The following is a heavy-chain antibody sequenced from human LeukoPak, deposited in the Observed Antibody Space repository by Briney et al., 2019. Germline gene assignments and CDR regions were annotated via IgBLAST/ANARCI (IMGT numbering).Heavy chain of an antibody. Sequence: SETLSLTCTVSGGSISSYYWSWIRQPPGEGLEWIGYIYYSGSTNYNPSLKSRVTISVDTSKNQFSLKLSSVTAADTAVYYCAAGATTIGAFAIWGQGTMVTVSS. V-gene: IGHV4-59*01. CDR1: GGSISSYY. CDR3: AAGATTIGAFAI. D-gene: IGHD1-26*01. CDR2: IYYSGST. J-gene: IGHJ3*02.